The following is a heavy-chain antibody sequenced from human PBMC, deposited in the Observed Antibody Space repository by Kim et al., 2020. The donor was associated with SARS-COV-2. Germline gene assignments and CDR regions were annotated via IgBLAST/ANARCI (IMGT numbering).Heavy chain of an antibody. Sequence: GGSLRLSCAASGFTFSSYAMHWVRQAPGKGLEYVSAISSSGGSTFYANSVKGRFTISRDNSKNTLYLQMGSLRAEDMAVYYCARDIGPFWSAFDYYYGM. V-gene: IGHV3-64*01. CDR2: ISSSGGST. CDR1: GFTFSSYA. J-gene: IGHJ6*01. D-gene: IGHD3-3*01. CDR3: ARDIGPFWSAFDYYYGM.